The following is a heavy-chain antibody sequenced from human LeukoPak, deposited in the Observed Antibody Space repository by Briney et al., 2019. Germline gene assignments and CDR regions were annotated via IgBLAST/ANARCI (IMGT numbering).Heavy chain of an antibody. V-gene: IGHV3-30*02. J-gene: IGHJ4*02. CDR1: GFTFSSYG. Sequence: GGSLRLPCAASGFTFSSYGMHWVRRAPGKGLEWVAFIRYDGSNKYYADSVKGRFTISRDNSKNTLYLQMNSLRAEDTAVYYCAKDPSTYYDFWSGSDWGRGTLVTVSS. CDR2: IRYDGSNK. D-gene: IGHD3-3*01. CDR3: AKDPSTYYDFWSGSD.